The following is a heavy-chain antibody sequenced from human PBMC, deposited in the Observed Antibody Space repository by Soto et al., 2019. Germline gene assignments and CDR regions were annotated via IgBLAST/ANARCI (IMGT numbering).Heavy chain of an antibody. CDR1: GYSFTSYW. CDR2: IDPSDSYT. V-gene: IGHV5-10-1*01. CDR3: YLTATRTLANY. J-gene: IGHJ4*02. D-gene: IGHD2-21*02. Sequence: GESLKISCKGSGYSFTSYWISWVRQMPGKGLEWMGRIDPSDSYTNYSPSFQGHFTISADKSISTAYLQWSSLKASDTAVYYCYLTATRTLANYWVQGTMVTVSS.